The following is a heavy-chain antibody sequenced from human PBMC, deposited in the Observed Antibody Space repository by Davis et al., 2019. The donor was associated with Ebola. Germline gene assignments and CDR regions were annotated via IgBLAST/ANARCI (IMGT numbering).Heavy chain of an antibody. CDR1: GGPISSSNW. CDR2: IYHSGST. V-gene: IGHV4-4*02. D-gene: IGHD6-13*01. J-gene: IGHJ5*02. CDR3: ARVVFPRISSSWYNWFDP. Sequence: PSETLSLTCAVSGGPISSSNWWSWVRQPPGKGLEWIGEIYHSGSTNYNPSLKSRVTISVDKSKNQFSLKLSSVTAADTAVYYCARVVFPRISSSWYNWFDPWGQGTLVTVSS.